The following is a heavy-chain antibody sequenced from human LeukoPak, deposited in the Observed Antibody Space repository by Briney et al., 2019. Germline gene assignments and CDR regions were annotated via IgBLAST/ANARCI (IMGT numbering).Heavy chain of an antibody. CDR1: GGSISSSSHY. V-gene: IGHV4-39*07. D-gene: IGHD6-19*01. CDR2: IYYSGST. J-gene: IGHJ1*01. CDR3: ARDRYSSGWYFDFQH. Sequence: SETLSLTCSVSGGSISSSSHYWDWIRQPPGEGLEWIGSIYYSGSTNYNPSLKSRVTISVDTSKNQFSLKLSSVTAADTAVYYCARDRYSSGWYFDFQHWGQGTLVTVSS.